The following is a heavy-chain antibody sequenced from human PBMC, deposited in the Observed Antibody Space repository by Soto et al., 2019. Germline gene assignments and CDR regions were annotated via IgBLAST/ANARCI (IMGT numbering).Heavy chain of an antibody. Sequence: GGSLRLSCAASGFTFSSYSMNWVRQAPGKGLEWVSYISSSSSTIYYADSVKGRFTISRDNAKNSLYLQMNSLRAEDTAVYFCARGVQVERGGGAFDIWGQGTMVTVSS. J-gene: IGHJ3*02. CDR1: GFTFSSYS. CDR2: ISSSSSTI. CDR3: ARGVQVERGGGAFDI. D-gene: IGHD1-1*01. V-gene: IGHV3-48*04.